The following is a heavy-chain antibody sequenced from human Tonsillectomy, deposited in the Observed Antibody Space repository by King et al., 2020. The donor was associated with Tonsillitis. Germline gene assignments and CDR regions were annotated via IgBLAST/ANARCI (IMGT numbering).Heavy chain of an antibody. J-gene: IGHJ4*02. Sequence: QLVQSGAEVKKPGASVKVSCQASGYSFTGYSIHWVRQAPGQGLEWMGRIDPNSGGADYALSFEGRVTMTRDTSIRTAYMEMSRLRSDDTAVFYCARDTGGWRTFDFWGQGTLVTVSS. D-gene: IGHD2-8*02. CDR2: IDPNSGGA. V-gene: IGHV1-2*06. CDR3: ARDTGGWRTFDF. CDR1: GYSFTGYS.